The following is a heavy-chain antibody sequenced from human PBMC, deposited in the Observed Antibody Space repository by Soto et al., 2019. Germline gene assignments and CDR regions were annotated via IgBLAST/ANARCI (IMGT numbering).Heavy chain of an antibody. CDR3: AKSRGYNCFDW. CDR1: GFIFSSYD. D-gene: IGHD6-25*01. Sequence: GGSLRLSCAASGFIFSSYDMSWVRQAPGKGLEWVSTISGGGESIYNTDSETGRFAISRDNSRNTLYLQMNSLRAEDTAIYYCAKSRGYNCFDWWGQGTLVTVSS. J-gene: IGHJ4*02. V-gene: IGHV3-23*01. CDR2: ISGGGESI.